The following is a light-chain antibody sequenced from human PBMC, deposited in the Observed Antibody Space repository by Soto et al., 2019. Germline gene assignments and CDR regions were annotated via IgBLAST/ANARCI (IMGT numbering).Light chain of an antibody. CDR3: QQNYSPPPIT. CDR1: QSITRF. CDR2: AAS. J-gene: IGKJ5*01. V-gene: IGKV1-39*01. Sequence: DIQMTQSPSSLSASVGDRVTITCRAGQSITRFLNRYQQKPGKAPKLLIYAASSLQSGVPSRFSGSGSGTHFTLTISSLQPEDFATYYCQQNYSPPPITFGQGTRLEIK.